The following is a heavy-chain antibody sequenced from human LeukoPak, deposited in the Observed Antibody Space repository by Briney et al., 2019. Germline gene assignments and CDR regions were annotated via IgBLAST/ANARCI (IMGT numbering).Heavy chain of an antibody. CDR3: AREGAYSSTGWFDP. V-gene: IGHV4-38-2*02. CDR1: GFFISSGYY. CDR2: IYRGGNT. Sequence: PSETLSLTCSVSGFFISSGYYWGWIRQPPGKGLEWIATIYRGGNTYYNPSLKSRVTISVDTSKNQFSLKLSSVTAADPAVYYCAREGAYSSTGWFDPWGQGTLVTVSS. D-gene: IGHD6-19*01. J-gene: IGHJ5*02.